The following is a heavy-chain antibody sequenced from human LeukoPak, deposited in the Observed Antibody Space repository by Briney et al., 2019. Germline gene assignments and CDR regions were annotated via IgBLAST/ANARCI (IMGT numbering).Heavy chain of an antibody. V-gene: IGHV3-13*01. J-gene: IGHJ4*02. CDR1: GFTFSSYD. CDR3: ASSYGSGSYYNY. CDR2: IGTAGDT. D-gene: IGHD3-10*01. Sequence: GGSLRLSCAASGFTFSSYDMHWVRQATGKGLEWVSAIGTAGDTYYPGSVKGRFTISRENAKNSLYLQVNSLRAGDTAVYYCASSYGSGSYYNYWGQGTLVTVSS.